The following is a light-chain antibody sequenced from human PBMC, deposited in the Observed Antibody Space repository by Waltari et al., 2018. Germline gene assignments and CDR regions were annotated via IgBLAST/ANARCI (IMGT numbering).Light chain of an antibody. CDR2: SDY. J-gene: IGLJ2*01. CDR1: NIGTKN. Sequence: SYELTQPLSVSVALGQTASISCGGNNIGTKNVHWYQQKPGQAPVLVIHSDYNRPSGCLERFSGPTPGNTATLTISRAKAGDEADYFCQVWDSSTDVVFGGGTKLTVL. V-gene: IGLV3-9*01. CDR3: QVWDSSTDVV.